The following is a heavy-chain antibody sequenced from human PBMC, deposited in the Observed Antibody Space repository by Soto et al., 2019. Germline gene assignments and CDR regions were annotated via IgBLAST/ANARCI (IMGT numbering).Heavy chain of an antibody. CDR3: AKDLTLRWFVELSWFDP. V-gene: IGHV3-23*01. Sequence: EVQLLESGGGLVQPGGSLRLSCAASGFTFSSYAMSWVRQAPGKGLEWVSAISGSGGSTYYADSVKGRFTISRDNYKSTLDLTKTGRIGEDTAVYYCAKDLTLRWFVELSWFDPWGQGTLVTVSS. CDR1: GFTFSSYA. D-gene: IGHD3-10*01. J-gene: IGHJ5*02. CDR2: ISGSGGST.